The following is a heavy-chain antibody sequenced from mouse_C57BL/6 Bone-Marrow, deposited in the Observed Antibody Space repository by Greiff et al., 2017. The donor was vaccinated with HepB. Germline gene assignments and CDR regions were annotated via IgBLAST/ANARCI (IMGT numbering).Heavy chain of an antibody. CDR1: GYTFTDYY. D-gene: IGHD2-4*01. CDR2: INPYNGGT. CDR3: ARREVYYDYDGGFDY. V-gene: IGHV1-19*01. Sequence: VQLQQSGPVLVKPGASVKMSCKASGYTFTDYYMNWVKQSHGKSLEWIGVINPYNGGTSYNQKFKGKATLTVDKSSSTAYMELNSLTSEDSAVYYCARREVYYDYDGGFDYWGQGTTLTVSS. J-gene: IGHJ2*01.